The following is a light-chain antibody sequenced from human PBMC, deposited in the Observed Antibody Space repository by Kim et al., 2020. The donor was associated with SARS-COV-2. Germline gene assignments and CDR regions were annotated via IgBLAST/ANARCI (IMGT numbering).Light chain of an antibody. CDR2: EAS. V-gene: IGKV1-5*03. CDR3: QQYDDFGT. J-gene: IGKJ1*01. CDR1: QSISRG. Sequence: SASVGDRVTITCRASQSISRGLAWYQQKPGTAPKLLIYEASNLESGVPSRFSGSGSGTEFTLTVSGLQPDDFATYYCQQYDDFGTFGQGTKVDIK.